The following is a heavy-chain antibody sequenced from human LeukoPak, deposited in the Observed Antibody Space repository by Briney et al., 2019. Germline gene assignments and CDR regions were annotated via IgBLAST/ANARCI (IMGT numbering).Heavy chain of an antibody. D-gene: IGHD4-17*01. Sequence: PGGSLRLSCAASGFTVSSNYMSWVRQAPGKGLEWVSVIYSGGSTYYADSVKGRFTISRDNSKNTLYLQMNSLRAEDTAVYYCALEFGDYRGRGGYFDHWGQGTLVTVSS. CDR1: GFTVSSNY. CDR3: ALEFGDYRGRGGYFDH. CDR2: IYSGGST. V-gene: IGHV3-53*01. J-gene: IGHJ4*02.